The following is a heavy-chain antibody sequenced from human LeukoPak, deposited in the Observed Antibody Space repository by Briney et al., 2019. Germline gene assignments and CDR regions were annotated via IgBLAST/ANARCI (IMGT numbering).Heavy chain of an antibody. CDR1: GVSISSSNSY. CDR3: ASSEWELRGMAFDY. J-gene: IGHJ4*02. V-gene: IGHV4-39*01. CDR2: IYYSGNT. Sequence: SETLSLTCTVSGVSISSSNSYWGWIRQPPGKGLEWIGSIYYSGNTYYNASLKSQVSISIDTSKNQFSLRLTSVTAADTAVYYCASSEWELRGMAFDYWGQGTLVTVSS. D-gene: IGHD1-26*01.